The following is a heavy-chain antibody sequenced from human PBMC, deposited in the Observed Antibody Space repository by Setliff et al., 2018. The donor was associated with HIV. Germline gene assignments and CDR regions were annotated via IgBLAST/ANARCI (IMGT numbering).Heavy chain of an antibody. Sequence: PSETLSLTCTVSGGSISAYFWTWIRQPAGKGLEWIGRTYSGGSTNYNPSLNSRVTMSVDTSKNQFSLKLNSVTAADTAVYYCARDLPDLTGRSLDPWGQGTLVTVSS. CDR1: GGSISAYF. J-gene: IGHJ5*02. CDR3: ARDLPDLTGRSLDP. D-gene: IGHD7-27*01. CDR2: TYSGGST. V-gene: IGHV4-4*07.